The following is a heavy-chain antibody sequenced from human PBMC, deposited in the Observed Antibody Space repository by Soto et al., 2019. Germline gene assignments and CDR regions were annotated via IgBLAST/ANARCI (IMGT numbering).Heavy chain of an antibody. J-gene: IGHJ6*02. Sequence: SETLSLTCAVHGGSFSGYYWGWIRQPPGKGLEWIGEVNHGGTSNYNPSLKSRAIISVETSKNQFSLQQTTVTTEDTTLDSCESSSLRGSGDLFPVLEVWGQGTTVTVSS. D-gene: IGHD3-10*01. CDR2: VNHGGTS. CDR3: ESSSLRGSGDLFPVLEV. V-gene: IGHV4-34*01. CDR1: GGSFSGYY.